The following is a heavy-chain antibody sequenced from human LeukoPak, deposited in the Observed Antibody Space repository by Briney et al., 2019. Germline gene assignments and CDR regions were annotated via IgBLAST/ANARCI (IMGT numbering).Heavy chain of an antibody. Sequence: GGSLRLSCAASGFTFSSYEMNWVRQAPGKGLEWVSYISSSGSTIYYADSVKGRFTISRDNAKNSLYLQMNSLRAEDTAVYYCARQTMIVQHVTNPFDYWGQETLVTVSS. V-gene: IGHV3-48*03. J-gene: IGHJ4*02. CDR2: ISSSGSTI. CDR1: GFTFSSYE. D-gene: IGHD3-22*01. CDR3: ARQTMIVQHVTNPFDY.